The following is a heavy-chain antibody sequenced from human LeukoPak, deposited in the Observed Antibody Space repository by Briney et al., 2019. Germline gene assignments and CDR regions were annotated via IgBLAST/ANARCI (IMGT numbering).Heavy chain of an antibody. Sequence: PSETLSLTCAVYGGSFSGCYWSWIRQPPGKGLEWIGEINHSGSTNYNPSLKSRVTISVDTSKNQFSLKLSSVTAADTAVYYCARGPGGSGYQDYWGQGTLVTVSS. V-gene: IGHV4-34*01. CDR3: ARGPGGSGYQDY. CDR2: INHSGST. CDR1: GGSFSGCY. J-gene: IGHJ4*02. D-gene: IGHD3-22*01.